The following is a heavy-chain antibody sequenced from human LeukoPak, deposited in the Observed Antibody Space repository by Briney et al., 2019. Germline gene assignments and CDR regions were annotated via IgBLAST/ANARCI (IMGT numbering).Heavy chain of an antibody. CDR2: ISGTGGST. J-gene: IGHJ4*02. V-gene: IGHV3-23*01. D-gene: IGHD3-16*01. CDR1: GFTFSSYA. CDR3: AKTVWDQTDF. Sequence: QSGGSLRLSCAASGFTFSSYAMNWVRQSPERGLEWVSAISGTGGSTSYADSLKGRFTISRDNSKNTLFLQMSSLTAEDTAVYYCAKTVWDQTDFWGQGTLVTVSS.